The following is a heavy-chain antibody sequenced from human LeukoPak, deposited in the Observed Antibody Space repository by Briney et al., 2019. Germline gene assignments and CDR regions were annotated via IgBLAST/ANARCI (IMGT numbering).Heavy chain of an antibody. V-gene: IGHV1-8*01. J-gene: IGHJ4*02. D-gene: IGHD3-10*01. Sequence: ASVKVSCKASGYTFASYDINWVRQATGQGLKWMGWVNPDTGNTGYAQNFQGRVTITRNTSTSTAYMELSSLRSEDTAVYYCARGFHHYGSGNLDYWGQGTLVTVSS. CDR1: GYTFASYD. CDR2: VNPDTGNT. CDR3: ARGFHHYGSGNLDY.